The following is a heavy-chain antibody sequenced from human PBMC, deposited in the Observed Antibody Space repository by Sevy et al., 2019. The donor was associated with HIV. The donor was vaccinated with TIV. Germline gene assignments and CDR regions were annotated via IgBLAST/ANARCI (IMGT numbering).Heavy chain of an antibody. Sequence: GGSLRLSCAASGFTFDSYAMHWVRQAPGKGLEWVSAISGSGGSTYYADSVKGRFTISRDNSKNTLYLQMNSLRAEDTAVYYCARDGLYGGNFEYFQHWGQGTLVTVSS. D-gene: IGHD4-17*01. CDR2: ISGSGGST. J-gene: IGHJ1*01. CDR3: ARDGLYGGNFEYFQH. V-gene: IGHV3-23*01. CDR1: GFTFDSYA.